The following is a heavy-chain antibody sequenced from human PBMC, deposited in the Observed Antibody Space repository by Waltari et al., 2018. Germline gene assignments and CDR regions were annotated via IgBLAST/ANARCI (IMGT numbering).Heavy chain of an antibody. CDR3: ARGKQLVPFDY. CDR2: INHSGST. CDR1: GGSFSGYY. J-gene: IGHJ4*02. Sequence: QVQLQQWGAGLLKPSETLSLTCAVYGGSFSGYYWSWIRQPPGKGLEWIGEINHSGSTNYNPSLKSRVTISVDTSKNQFSLKLSSVTAADTAVYYCARGKQLVPFDYWGQGTLVTVSS. D-gene: IGHD6-13*01. V-gene: IGHV4-34*01.